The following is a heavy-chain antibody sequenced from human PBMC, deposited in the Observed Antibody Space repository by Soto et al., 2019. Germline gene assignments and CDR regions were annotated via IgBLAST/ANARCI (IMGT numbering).Heavy chain of an antibody. CDR2: IKQDGSEK. CDR3: ARAIARAMDV. Sequence: GGSLRLSCAASGFTFSSYAMSWVRQAPGKGLEWVANIKQDGSEKYYVDSVKGRFTISRDNAKNSLYLQMNSLRAEDTAVYYCARAIARAMDVWGKGTTVTVSS. J-gene: IGHJ6*04. D-gene: IGHD2-15*01. V-gene: IGHV3-7*04. CDR1: GFTFSSYA.